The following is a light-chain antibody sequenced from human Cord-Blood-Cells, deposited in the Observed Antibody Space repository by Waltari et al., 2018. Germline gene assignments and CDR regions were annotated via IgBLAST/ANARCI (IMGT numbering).Light chain of an antibody. CDR1: SSHVGSYNL. V-gene: IGLV2-23*01. CDR3: CSYAGSRV. J-gene: IGLJ3*02. Sequence: QSALTQPASVSGSPGQSITISCTGTSSHVGSYNLVPWYRQHPGKAPKLMIYEGSKRASGVSNRFSGSKSGNTASVAISGIQAEDEADYYCCSYAGSRVFGGGTKLTVL. CDR2: EGS.